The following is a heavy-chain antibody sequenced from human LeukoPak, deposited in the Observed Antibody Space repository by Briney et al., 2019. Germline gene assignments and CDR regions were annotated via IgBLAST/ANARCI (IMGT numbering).Heavy chain of an antibody. CDR2: INWNGGST. CDR3: AKAYTAMVTCAFDI. CDR1: GFTFDDYG. D-gene: IGHD5-18*01. Sequence: GGSLRLSCAASGFTFDDYGMSWVRQAPGKGLEWVSGINWNGGSTGYADSVKGRFTISRDNAKNSLYLQMNSLRAEDTALYYCAKAYTAMVTCAFDIWGQGTMVTVSS. J-gene: IGHJ3*02. V-gene: IGHV3-20*04.